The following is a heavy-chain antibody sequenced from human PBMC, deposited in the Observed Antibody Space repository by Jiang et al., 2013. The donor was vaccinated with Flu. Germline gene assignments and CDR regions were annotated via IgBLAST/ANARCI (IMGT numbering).Heavy chain of an antibody. V-gene: IGHV4-59*01. CDR1: GGSISSYY. J-gene: IGHJ5*02. CDR3: AREGALFHVLRFWSGARWFWFDP. Sequence: GSGLVKPSETLSLTCTVSGGSISSYYWSWIRQPPGKGLEWIGYIYYSGSTNYNPSLKSRVTISVDTSKNQFSLKLSSVTAADTAVYYCAREGALFHVLRFWSGARWFWFDPWGQGTLVTVSS. CDR2: IYYSGST. D-gene: IGHD3-3*01.